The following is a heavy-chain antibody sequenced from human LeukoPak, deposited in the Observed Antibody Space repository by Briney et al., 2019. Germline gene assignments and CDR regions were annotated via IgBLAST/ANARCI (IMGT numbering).Heavy chain of an antibody. CDR1: GYSFTSYW. CDR3: ARYMVRGPRWYYGMDV. D-gene: IGHD3-10*01. V-gene: IGHV5-51*01. J-gene: IGHJ6*02. Sequence: GESLKISCKGSGYSFTSYWIGWVRQMPGKGLEWMGIIYPGDSDTRYSPSFQGQVTISADKSISTAYLQWSSLKTSDTAMYYCARYMVRGPRWYYGMDVWGQGTTVTVSS. CDR2: IYPGDSDT.